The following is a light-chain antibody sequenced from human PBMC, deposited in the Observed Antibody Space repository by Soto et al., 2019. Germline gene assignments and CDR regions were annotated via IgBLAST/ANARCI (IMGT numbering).Light chain of an antibody. CDR2: DAS. J-gene: IGKJ5*01. V-gene: IGKV3-15*01. CDR1: QSVRSN. Sequence: EIVVTQSPVTLSVSPGERATLSCRASQSVRSNLAWYQQKPGQAPRLLMYDASTRATGIPVRFSGSGSGTELTLTISSLQSEDFAVYYCQQYGSSPTMTFGHGTRLEIK. CDR3: QQYGSSPTMT.